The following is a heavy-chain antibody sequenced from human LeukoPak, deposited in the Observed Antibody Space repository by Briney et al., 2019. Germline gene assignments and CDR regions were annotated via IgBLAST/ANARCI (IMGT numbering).Heavy chain of an antibody. CDR2: INPTSGGT. Sequence: ASVKVSCKSSGYSFTGSYMHWVRQAPGQGLEWMGWINPTSGGTNYAQKFQGRVTMTRDTSISTAYMELSRLTSDDTAVYYCARPDYGHYFDYWGQGILVTVSS. CDR1: GYSFTGSY. J-gene: IGHJ4*02. CDR3: ARPDYGHYFDY. V-gene: IGHV1-2*02. D-gene: IGHD4-17*01.